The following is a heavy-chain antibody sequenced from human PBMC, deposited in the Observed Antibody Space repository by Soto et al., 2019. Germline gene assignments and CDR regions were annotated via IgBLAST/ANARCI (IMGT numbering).Heavy chain of an antibody. CDR1: VYTFTSYA. V-gene: IGHV1-3*01. J-gene: IGHJ6*02. Sequence: ASVKVSCKASVYTFTSYAMHWVRQAPGQKLEWRGWINAGHGNTKYSQKFPGRVTITRDTSASTAYMELSSLRSEATAVYSCARAVPYYYGMDVWGQGTTVTVSS. CDR2: INAGHGNT. CDR3: ARAVPYYYGMDV.